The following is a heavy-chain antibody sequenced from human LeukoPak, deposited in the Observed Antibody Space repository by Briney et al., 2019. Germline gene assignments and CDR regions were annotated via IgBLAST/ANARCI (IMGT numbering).Heavy chain of an antibody. V-gene: IGHV4-31*03. D-gene: IGHD3-10*01. J-gene: IGHJ4*02. Sequence: PSETLSLTCTVSGGSTSSGGYYWSWFRQHPGKGLEWIGFIYYSGESYYKPSLKSRVTISVDTSKNQFSLRLNSVTAADTAVYYCARDNEWFGIDYWGQGTLVTVSS. CDR2: IYYSGES. CDR3: ARDNEWFGIDY. CDR1: GGSTSSGGYY.